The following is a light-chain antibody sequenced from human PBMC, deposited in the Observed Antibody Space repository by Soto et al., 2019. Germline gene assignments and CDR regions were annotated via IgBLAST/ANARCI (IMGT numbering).Light chain of an antibody. J-gene: IGKJ1*01. CDR2: AAS. Sequence: DIVLTQSPGTLSLSPGERATLSCRASQTVDSNFLAWYQQKLGQAPRLLIYAASTRATGIPDRFSGSGSGTDFTLTIGRLDPEDFAVYYCLKYGSSPGWTFGPGTKVEIK. CDR3: LKYGSSPGWT. CDR1: QTVDSNF. V-gene: IGKV3-20*01.